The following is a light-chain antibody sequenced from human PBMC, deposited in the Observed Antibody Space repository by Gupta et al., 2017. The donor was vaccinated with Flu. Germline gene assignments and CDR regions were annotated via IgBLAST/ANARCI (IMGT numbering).Light chain of an antibody. CDR3: QVWDSSSDHVV. Sequence: GQTARSTWGGNNIGSKAVHWYQQKPGQAPVLIVNDDSDRPSGIPERFSGSNSGNTATLTITRVEAGDEADDYCQVWDSSSDHVVFGGGTKLTVL. J-gene: IGLJ2*01. V-gene: IGLV3-21*02. CDR2: DDS. CDR1: NIGSKA.